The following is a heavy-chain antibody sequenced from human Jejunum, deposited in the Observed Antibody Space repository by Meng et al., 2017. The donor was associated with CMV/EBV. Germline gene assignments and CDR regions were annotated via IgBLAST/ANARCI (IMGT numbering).Heavy chain of an antibody. J-gene: IGHJ5*02. CDR2: ISGSGDNI. V-gene: IGHV3-21*01. CDR3: ARGLMGCTSTSCYSGWFDP. Sequence: STYSMNGVRQAPGKGLEWVSSISGSGDNIYYAGSVKGRFTISRDSAKNSLFLQMNSLRAEDTAVYYCARGLMGCTSTSCYSGWFDPWGQGTLVTVSS. CDR1: STYS. D-gene: IGHD2-2*02.